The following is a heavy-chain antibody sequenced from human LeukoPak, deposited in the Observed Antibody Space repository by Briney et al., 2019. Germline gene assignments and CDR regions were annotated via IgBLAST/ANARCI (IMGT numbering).Heavy chain of an antibody. CDR1: GFTASSIY. Sequence: GGCLSLSCAASGFTASSIYMSWVRQAPGEGLKWVSVIYSGGSTYYANSVKGRFTISRDNSKNTLYLRMNSLSAEEPAVYYFARVRFALWGQGTLVTVSS. CDR2: IYSGGST. V-gene: IGHV3-66*01. J-gene: IGHJ5*02. CDR3: ARVRFAL.